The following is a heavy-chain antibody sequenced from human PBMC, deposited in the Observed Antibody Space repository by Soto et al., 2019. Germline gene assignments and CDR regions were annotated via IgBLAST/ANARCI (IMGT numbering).Heavy chain of an antibody. CDR1: GFSLRTSGVG. V-gene: IGHV2-5*01. D-gene: IGHD6-19*01. J-gene: IGHJ5*02. CDR2: IYWNDDK. Sequence: SGPTLVNPTQTLTLTCIFSGFSLRTSGVGVGWIRQPPGKALEWLGFIYWNDDKRYSPSLKSRLPITTHTPKNQVVLTMTNMDPVDTATYYCAKSGSSGWYGWFDPWGQGTLVTVSS. CDR3: AKSGSSGWYGWFDP.